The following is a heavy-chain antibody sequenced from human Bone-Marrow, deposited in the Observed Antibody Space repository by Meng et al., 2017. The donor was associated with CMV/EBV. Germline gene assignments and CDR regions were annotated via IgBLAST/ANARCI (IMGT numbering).Heavy chain of an antibody. J-gene: IGHJ4*02. CDR1: GFTFSNYW. Sequence: EVLLVESGGGLIQPGGSLRLSCEDSGFTFSNYWMHWVRQVPGEGLVWVSRINEDGRITSYADSVKGRFTISRDNARNTLYLQMNSLRADDSAVYYCARDLSGSRDYWGRGTLVTVSS. V-gene: IGHV3-74*01. CDR2: INEDGRIT. D-gene: IGHD1-26*01. CDR3: ARDLSGSRDY.